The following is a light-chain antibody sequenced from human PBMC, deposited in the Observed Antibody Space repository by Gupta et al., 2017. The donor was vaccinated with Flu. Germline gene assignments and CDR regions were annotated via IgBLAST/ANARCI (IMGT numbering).Light chain of an antibody. CDR1: QSVSDNF. V-gene: IGKV3-20*01. CDR3: QQYGSAIFS. J-gene: IGKJ3*01. CDR2: GAS. Sequence: DIVLTQSPGTLSLSPGERATLACRASQSVSDNFLAWYQHKPGQAPRLLIYGASTRATGIPERFSGSGSGTDFTLSISRLEAEDFAVYYCQQYGSAIFSFGPGTKVEIK.